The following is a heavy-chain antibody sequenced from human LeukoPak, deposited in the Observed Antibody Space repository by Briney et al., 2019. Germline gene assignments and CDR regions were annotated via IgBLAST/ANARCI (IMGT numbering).Heavy chain of an antibody. CDR2: IYYSGST. CDR1: GGSISSGDYY. Sequence: SQTLSLTCTVSGGSISSGDYYWSWIRQPPGKGLEWIGYIYYSGSTYYNPSLKSRVTISVDTSKNQFSLKLSSVTAADTAVYYCARGGGSSWYPSLFDYRGQGTLATVSS. V-gene: IGHV4-30-4*08. CDR3: ARGGGSSWYPSLFDY. J-gene: IGHJ4*02. D-gene: IGHD6-13*01.